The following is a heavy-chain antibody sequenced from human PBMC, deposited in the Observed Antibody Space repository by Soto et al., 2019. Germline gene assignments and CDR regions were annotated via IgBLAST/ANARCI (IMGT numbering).Heavy chain of an antibody. CDR3: AKGGLYYDYVWGSYREYYGMDV. CDR1: GFTFSSYA. J-gene: IGHJ6*02. CDR2: ISGSGGST. D-gene: IGHD3-16*02. Sequence: EVQLLESGGGLVQPGGSLRLSCAASGFTFSSYAMSWVRQAPGKGLEWVSAISGSGGSTYYADSVKGRFTISRDNSTNTLYLQMNSLRAEDTAVYYCAKGGLYYDYVWGSYREYYGMDVWGQGTTVTVSS. V-gene: IGHV3-23*01.